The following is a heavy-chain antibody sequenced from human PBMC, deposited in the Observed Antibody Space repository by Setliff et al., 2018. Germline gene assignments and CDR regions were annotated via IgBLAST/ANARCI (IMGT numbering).Heavy chain of an antibody. CDR3: AREQWLDSPGYCYMDV. CDR1: GGSISSYY. J-gene: IGHJ6*03. D-gene: IGHD6-19*01. V-gene: IGHV4-4*07. CDR2: IYIGGSA. Sequence: SETLSLTCTVSGGSISSYYWSWIRQPAGKGLEWIGHIYIGGSANYNPSLKSRVTMSIDTSKNQFSLKLNSVTAADMAVYYCAREQWLDSPGYCYMDVWAKGTTVTVSS.